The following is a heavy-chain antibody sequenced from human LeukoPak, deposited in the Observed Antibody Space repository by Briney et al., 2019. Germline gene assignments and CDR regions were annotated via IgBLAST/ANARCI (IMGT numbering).Heavy chain of an antibody. CDR1: GFTFSSYA. CDR3: AKGSSSFRIPYYFDC. Sequence: GGSLRLSCAASGFTFSSYAMSWVRQAPGKGLEWVSAISGSGGSTYYADSVKGRFTISRDNSKNTLYLQMNSLRAEDTAVYYCAKGSSSFRIPYYFDCWGQGTLVTVSS. D-gene: IGHD6-6*01. CDR2: ISGSGGST. V-gene: IGHV3-23*01. J-gene: IGHJ4*02.